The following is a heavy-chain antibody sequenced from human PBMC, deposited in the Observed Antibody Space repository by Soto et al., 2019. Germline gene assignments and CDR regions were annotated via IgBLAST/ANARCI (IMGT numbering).Heavy chain of an antibody. CDR2: ISAYNGNT. J-gene: IGHJ5*02. CDR3: ARAGYDFWSGYIGWFDP. D-gene: IGHD3-3*01. CDR1: GYTFTSYG. V-gene: IGHV1-18*01. Sequence: ASVKVSCKASGYTFTSYGISWVRQAPGQGLEWMGWISAYNGNTNYAQKLQGRVTMTTDTSTSTAYMELRSLGSDDTAVYYCARAGYDFWSGYIGWFDPWGQGTLVTVS.